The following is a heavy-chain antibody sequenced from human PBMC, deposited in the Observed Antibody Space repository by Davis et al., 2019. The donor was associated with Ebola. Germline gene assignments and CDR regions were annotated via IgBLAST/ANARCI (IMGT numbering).Heavy chain of an antibody. J-gene: IGHJ6*02. CDR1: GYTFTSYY. D-gene: IGHD5/OR15-5a*01. CDR3: ARGSKEGYYYYGMDV. V-gene: IGHV1-46*01. CDR2: INPSGGST. Sequence: ASVKVSCKASGYTFTSYYMHWVRQAPGQGLEWMGIINPSGGSTSYAQKFQGRVTMTRDTSISTAYMELSRLRSDDTAVYYCARGSKEGYYYYGMDVWGQGTTVTVSS.